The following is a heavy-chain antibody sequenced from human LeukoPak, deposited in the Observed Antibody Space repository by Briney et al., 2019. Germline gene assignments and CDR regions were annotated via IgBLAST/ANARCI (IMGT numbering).Heavy chain of an antibody. CDR2: IAYDGSNK. CDR1: GFTFSSYG. J-gene: IGHJ4*02. Sequence: GRSLRLSCAAPGFTFSSYGMHCVRQAPGKGLEWVAVIAYDGSNKYYADSVKGRFTISRDNSKNTLYLQMHSLRAEDTAVYYCAKDLTASAGTNYWGQGTLVTVSS. V-gene: IGHV3-30*18. D-gene: IGHD6-13*01. CDR3: AKDLTASAGTNY.